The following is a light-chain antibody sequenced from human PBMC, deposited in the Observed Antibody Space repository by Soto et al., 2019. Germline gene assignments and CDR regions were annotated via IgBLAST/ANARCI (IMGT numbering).Light chain of an antibody. CDR1: QDIDKY. J-gene: IGKJ4*01. CDR3: QQYENGPLT. CDR2: DAS. Sequence: DIQMTQSPSSLSASVGDRITITCQASQDIDKYLNWYQQKLGKAPKLLIYDASNLQRGVPSRFSGSGARTHFSLTISSLQPEDIATYYCQQYENGPLTFGGGTKVEIK. V-gene: IGKV1-33*01.